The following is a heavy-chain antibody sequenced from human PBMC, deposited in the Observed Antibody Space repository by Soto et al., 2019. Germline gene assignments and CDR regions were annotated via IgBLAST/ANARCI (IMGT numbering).Heavy chain of an antibody. CDR3: ARDRRSHIVVVTAII. CDR2: ISSSSSYI. CDR1: GFTFSSYS. Sequence: GGSLRLSCAASGFTFSSYSMNWVRQAPGKGLEWVSSISSSSSYIYYADSVKGRFTISRDNAKNSLYLQMNSLRAEDTAVYYCARDRRSHIVVVTAIIWGQGTLVTVSS. D-gene: IGHD2-21*02. J-gene: IGHJ4*02. V-gene: IGHV3-21*01.